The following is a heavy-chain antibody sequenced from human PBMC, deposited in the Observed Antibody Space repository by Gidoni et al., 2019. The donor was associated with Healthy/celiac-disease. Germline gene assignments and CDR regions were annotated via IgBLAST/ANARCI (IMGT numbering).Heavy chain of an antibody. CDR2: IIPIFGTA. CDR1: GGTFSSYA. CDR3: ARDGGYCSGGSCYSGVFWFDP. Sequence: QVQLVQSGAEVKKPGSSVKVSCKASGGTFSSYAISRVRQAPGEGLEWMGGIIPIFGTANYAQKCQGRVTITADKSTSTAYMELSSLRSEDTAVYYCARDGGYCSGGSCYSGVFWFDPWGQGTLVTVSS. D-gene: IGHD2-15*01. J-gene: IGHJ5*02. V-gene: IGHV1-69*06.